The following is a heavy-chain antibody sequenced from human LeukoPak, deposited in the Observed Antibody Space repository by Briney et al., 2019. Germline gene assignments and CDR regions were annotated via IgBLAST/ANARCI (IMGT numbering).Heavy chain of an antibody. D-gene: IGHD6-6*01. CDR3: VGSSRGQLEDYFDY. V-gene: IGHV3-21*06. CDR2: IVVSSDYI. J-gene: IGHJ4*02. Sequence: PGGSLRLSCAASGFTFSTYSMNWVRQAPGKGLEWVSSIVVSSDYISYADSVKGRFTISRDNARNSLSLQMNSLRGEDTAVYYCVGSSRGQLEDYFDYWGQGTLVTVSS. CDR1: GFTFSTYS.